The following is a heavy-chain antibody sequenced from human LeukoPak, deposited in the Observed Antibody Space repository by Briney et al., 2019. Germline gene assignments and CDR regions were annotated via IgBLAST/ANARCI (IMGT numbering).Heavy chain of an antibody. Sequence: GGSLRLSCTASGFTFGDYAMSWVRQAPGKGLEWVGFIRSKAYGGTTEYAASVKGRFTISIDDSKSIAYLQMNSLKTEDTAVYYCTRDAFGYCSGGSCRETSYFDYWGQGTLVTVSS. J-gene: IGHJ4*02. CDR1: GFTFGDYA. CDR2: IRSKAYGGTT. CDR3: TRDAFGYCSGGSCRETSYFDY. D-gene: IGHD2-15*01. V-gene: IGHV3-49*04.